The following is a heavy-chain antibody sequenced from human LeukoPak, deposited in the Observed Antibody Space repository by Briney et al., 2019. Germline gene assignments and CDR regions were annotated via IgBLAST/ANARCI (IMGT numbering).Heavy chain of an antibody. V-gene: IGHV4-59*08. CDR2: IYHSGST. CDR3: ARGSRMIFDY. Sequence: PSETLSLTCTVSGGSISSYYWSWIRQPPGKGLEWIGYIYHSGSTNYNPSLKSRVTISVDTSKNQFSLKLSSVTAADTAVYYCARGSRMIFDYWGQGTLVTVSS. D-gene: IGHD3-22*01. CDR1: GGSISSYY. J-gene: IGHJ4*02.